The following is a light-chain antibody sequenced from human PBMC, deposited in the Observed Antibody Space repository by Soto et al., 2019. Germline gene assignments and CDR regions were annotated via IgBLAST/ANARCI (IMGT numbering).Light chain of an antibody. CDR1: QSVSTRS. J-gene: IGKJ1*01. CDR2: GAS. CDR3: QQYSNWPPWT. Sequence: EIVLTQSPGTLSLSPGERATLSCRASQSVSTRSLACYQQKPGQAPRPLISGASSRAADIPDRFSGSGSGTDFTLTINRLEPEAFAVYYCQQYSNWPPWTFGQGTKVDIK. V-gene: IGKV3-20*01.